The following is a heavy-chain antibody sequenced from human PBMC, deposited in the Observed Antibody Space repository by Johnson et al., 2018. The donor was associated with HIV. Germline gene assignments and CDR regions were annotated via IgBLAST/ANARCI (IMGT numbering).Heavy chain of an antibody. Sequence: VQLVESGGGLVQPGGSLRLSCAASGITVSSNYMSWVRQAPGKGLEWVSVIFSDGNTYNADSVKGRFTISRDNYKNTLYLQMNSLRAEDTAVYYCARRNDYLWGERGAFGIWGRGTMVSVSS. V-gene: IGHV3-66*04. CDR1: GITVSSNY. CDR3: ARRNDYLWGERGAFGI. D-gene: IGHD3-16*01. J-gene: IGHJ3*02. CDR2: IFSDGNT.